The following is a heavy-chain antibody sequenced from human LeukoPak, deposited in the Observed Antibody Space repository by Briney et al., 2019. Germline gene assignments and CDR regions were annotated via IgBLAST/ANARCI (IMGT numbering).Heavy chain of an antibody. CDR3: AKTTAGYSSGRYPGWPVDY. D-gene: IGHD6-19*01. J-gene: IGHJ4*02. CDR2: ISGSGGST. Sequence: GGSLRLSCAASGFTFGSYAMYWVRQAPGKGLEWASGISGSGGSTFYADSVKGRFTISRDNSENTVYLQMNSLRADDTAVYYCAKTTAGYSSGRYPGWPVDYWGQGTLVTVSS. V-gene: IGHV3-23*01. CDR1: GFTFGSYA.